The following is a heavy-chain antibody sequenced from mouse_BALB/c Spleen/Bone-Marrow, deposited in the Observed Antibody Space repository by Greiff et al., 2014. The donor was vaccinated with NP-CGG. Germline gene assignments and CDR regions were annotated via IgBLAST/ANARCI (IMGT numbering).Heavy chain of an antibody. J-gene: IGHJ3*01. V-gene: IGHV1-9*01. Sequence: VMLVESGAELMKPGASVKTSRKATGYTFSSYWIEWVKQRPGHGLEWIGEILPGSGSTNYNEKFKGKATFTADTSSNTAYMQLSSLTSEDSAVYYCARDWDPFAYWGQGTLVTVSA. D-gene: IGHD4-1*01. CDR1: GYTFSSYW. CDR2: ILPGSGST. CDR3: ARDWDPFAY.